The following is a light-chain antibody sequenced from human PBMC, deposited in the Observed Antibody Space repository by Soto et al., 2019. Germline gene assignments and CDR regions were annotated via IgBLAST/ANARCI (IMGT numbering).Light chain of an antibody. J-gene: IGKJ1*01. Sequence: EIVLAQSPGTLSLSPGERATLPCRASQSVKSSYLAWYQQKPGQAPRLLIYATSFRATGIPDRFRGSGSGTDFTLTISSLEPEDSAVYYRQDSSTSPWPFGQGTKVDIK. V-gene: IGKV3-20*01. CDR1: QSVKSSY. CDR3: QDSSTSPWP. CDR2: ATS.